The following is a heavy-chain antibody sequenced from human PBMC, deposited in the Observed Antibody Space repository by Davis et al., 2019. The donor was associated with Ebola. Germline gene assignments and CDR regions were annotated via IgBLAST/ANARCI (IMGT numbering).Heavy chain of an antibody. CDR2: IIPIFDTA. CDR1: GGTFSSYA. V-gene: IGHV1-69*13. D-gene: IGHD3-22*01. J-gene: IGHJ4*02. Sequence: SVKVSCKASGGTFSSYAISWVRQAPGQGLEWVGGIIPIFDTASYAHNFQDRVTITADESTSTAYMELSSLRSEDTAVYYCARDRYFDGSGYFFEQSHWGQGTLVTVSS. CDR3: ARDRYFDGSGYFFEQSH.